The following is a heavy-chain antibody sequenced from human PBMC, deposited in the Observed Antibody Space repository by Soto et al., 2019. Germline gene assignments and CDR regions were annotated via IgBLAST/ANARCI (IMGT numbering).Heavy chain of an antibody. J-gene: IGHJ3*02. V-gene: IGHV4-59*01. D-gene: IGHD3-16*02. Sequence: ASETLSLTCTVSGGSISSYYWSWIRQPPGKGLEWIGYIYYSGSTNYNPSLKSRVTMSVDTSKNQFSLKLSSVTAADTAVYYCARREGYDYVWGSYRYGNDAFDIWGQGTMVTVSS. CDR1: GGSISSYY. CDR3: ARREGYDYVWGSYRYGNDAFDI. CDR2: IYYSGST.